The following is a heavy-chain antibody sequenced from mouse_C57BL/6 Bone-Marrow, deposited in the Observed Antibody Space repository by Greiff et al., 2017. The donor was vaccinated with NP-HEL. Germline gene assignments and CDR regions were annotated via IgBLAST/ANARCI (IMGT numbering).Heavy chain of an antibody. CDR2: ISSGGSYT. V-gene: IGHV5-6*01. J-gene: IGHJ2*01. CDR1: GFTFSSYG. D-gene: IGHD1-1*01. Sequence: EVKLVESGGDLVKPGGSLKLSCAASGFTFSSYGMSWVRQTPDKRLEWVATISSGGSYTYYPDSVKGRITISRDNAKNTLYLQMSSLKSEDTAMYYCARSSYPYFDYWGQGTTLTVSS. CDR3: ARSSYPYFDY.